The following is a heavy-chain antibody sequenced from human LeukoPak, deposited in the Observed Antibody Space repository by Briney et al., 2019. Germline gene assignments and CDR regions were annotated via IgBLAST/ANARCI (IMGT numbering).Heavy chain of an antibody. CDR2: IRWNSGSI. Sequence: PGGSLRLSCAASGFTFDDYAMHCVRQAPGKGLECVSGIRWNSGSIGYADSVKGRFTISRDNAKNSLYLQMNSLRAEDTALYYCAKDSGGGIVVVITTFFDYWGQGTLVTVSS. D-gene: IGHD3-22*01. CDR3: AKDSGGGIVVVITTFFDY. CDR1: GFTFDDYA. J-gene: IGHJ4*02. V-gene: IGHV3-9*01.